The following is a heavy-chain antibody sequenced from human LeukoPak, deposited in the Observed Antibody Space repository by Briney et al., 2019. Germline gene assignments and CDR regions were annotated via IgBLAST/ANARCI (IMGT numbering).Heavy chain of an antibody. V-gene: IGHV1-2*02. D-gene: IGHD1-20*01. J-gene: IGHJ4*02. CDR2: INPNSGGT. CDR3: ATIRGNWNPVELDY. Sequence: ASVKVSCKVSGYTLTELSMHWVRQAPGQGLEWMGWINPNSGGTNYAQKFQGRVTMTRDTSISTAYMELSRLRSDDTAVYYCATIRGNWNPVELDYWGQGTLVTVSS. CDR1: GYTLTELS.